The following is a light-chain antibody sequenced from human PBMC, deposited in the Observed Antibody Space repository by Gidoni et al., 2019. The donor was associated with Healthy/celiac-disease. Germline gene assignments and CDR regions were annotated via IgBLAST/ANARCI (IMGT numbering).Light chain of an antibody. CDR3: QQLNSYPRDT. Sequence: IQLTQSPSSLSASVGDRVTITCRASQGISSYLAWYQQKPGKAPKLLIYAASTLQSWVPSRFSGSGSGTDFTLTISSLQPEDFATYYCQQLNSYPRDTFGQGTKLEIK. CDR1: QGISSY. J-gene: IGKJ2*01. CDR2: AAS. V-gene: IGKV1-9*01.